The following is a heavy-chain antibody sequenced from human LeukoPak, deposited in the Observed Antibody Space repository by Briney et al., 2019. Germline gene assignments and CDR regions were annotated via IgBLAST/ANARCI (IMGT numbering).Heavy chain of an antibody. Sequence: SETLSLTCTVSGGSIRSYYWSWIRQPPGKGLEWIAYIYYSGSTYYNPSLRRRVTISVETSKNQFSLKMSSVAAAGPAVYYCARSSEGRYYYDSSGFSYYYYYMDVWGKGTTVTISS. J-gene: IGHJ6*03. CDR1: GGSIRSYY. D-gene: IGHD3-22*01. CDR2: IYYSGST. CDR3: ARSSEGRYYYDSSGFSYYYYYMDV. V-gene: IGHV4-59*01.